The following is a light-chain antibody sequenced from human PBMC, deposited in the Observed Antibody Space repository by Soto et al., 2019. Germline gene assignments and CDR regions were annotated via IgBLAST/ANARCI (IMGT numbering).Light chain of an antibody. V-gene: IGKV3-11*01. J-gene: IGKJ2*01. CDR2: DAS. CDR3: QPRSNWHPYT. Sequence: EIVLTQSPATLSLSPGERATLSCRASQSVSSYLAWYQQKPGQAPSLLIYDASNRATGIPARFSGSGSGTDFTLTISSLEPEDFAVYYCQPRSNWHPYTFGQGTKLEI. CDR1: QSVSSY.